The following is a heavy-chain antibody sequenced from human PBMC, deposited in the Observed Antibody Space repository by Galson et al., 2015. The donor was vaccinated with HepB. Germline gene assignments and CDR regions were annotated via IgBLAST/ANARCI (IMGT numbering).Heavy chain of an antibody. CDR1: GYTFTSYY. CDR2: MNPNSGNT. J-gene: IGHJ4*02. D-gene: IGHD3-16*02. V-gene: IGHV1-8*01. CDR3: AIMIFMIAFGGVIVTDY. Sequence: SVKVSCKASGYTFTSYYINWVRQAPGQGLEWMGWMNPNSGNTAYAQKFQGRVTMTRNTSISTAYMELSSLRSEDTAVYYCAIMIFMIAFGGVIVTDYWGQGTLVTVSS.